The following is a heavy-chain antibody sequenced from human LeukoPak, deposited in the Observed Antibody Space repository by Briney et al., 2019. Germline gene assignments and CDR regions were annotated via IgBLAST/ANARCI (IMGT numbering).Heavy chain of an antibody. J-gene: IGHJ4*02. CDR1: GFTFSSYS. D-gene: IGHD6-6*01. V-gene: IGHV3-21*01. CDR3: ARSTWQLVSWGSSDY. Sequence: GGSLRLSCAASGFTFSSYSMNWVCQAPGKGLEWVSSISSSSSYIYYADSVKGRFTISRDNAKNSLYLQMNSLRAEDTAVYYCARSTWQLVSWGSSDYWGQGTLVTVSS. CDR2: ISSSSSYI.